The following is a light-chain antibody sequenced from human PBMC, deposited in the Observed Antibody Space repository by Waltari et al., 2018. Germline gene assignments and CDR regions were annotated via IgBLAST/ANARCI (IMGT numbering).Light chain of an antibody. CDR3: QQYDASSVT. CDR1: PSISGSW. CDR2: GAS. Sequence: EIVLTQSPGTLSLSPGERATLSCRASPSISGSWLAWYQQKPGQAPRLLMYGASSRATAIPDRFSGSGSGTDFTLTISRLEPEDFAVYYCQQYDASSVTFGGGTKVEIK. J-gene: IGKJ4*01. V-gene: IGKV3-20*01.